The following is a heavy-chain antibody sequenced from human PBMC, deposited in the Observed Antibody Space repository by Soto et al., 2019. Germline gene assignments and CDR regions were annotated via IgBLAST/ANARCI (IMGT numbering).Heavy chain of an antibody. J-gene: IGHJ4*02. CDR3: ARVGDSYGSTDFDI. CDR2: IYYSGTT. D-gene: IGHD5-18*01. CDR1: GGSVRNSDHF. Sequence: QVQLQESGPGLVKPSETLSLTCSISGGSVRNSDHFWSWIRQSPGKGLEWIGYIYYSGTTKYNPSLKSRVTISVDTYKNQFSLRLTSVTAADAAVYYCARVGDSYGSTDFDIWGQGNLVTVSS. V-gene: IGHV4-61*08.